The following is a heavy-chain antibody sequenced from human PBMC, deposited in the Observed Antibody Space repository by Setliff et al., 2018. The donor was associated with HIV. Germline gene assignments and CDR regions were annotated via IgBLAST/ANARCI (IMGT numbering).Heavy chain of an antibody. CDR1: GGSISSGGYY. D-gene: IGHD3-16*02. J-gene: IGHJ4*02. Sequence: SETLCLTCTVSGGSISSGGYYWSWIRQHPGKGLEWIGYIYYSGSAYYNPSLKSRVTISVDTSKNQFSLKLSSVTAADTAVYYCARVPPLKAFGGVISLYYFDYWGQGTLVTVSS. CDR2: IYYSGSA. V-gene: IGHV4-31*03. CDR3: ARVPPLKAFGGVISLYYFDY.